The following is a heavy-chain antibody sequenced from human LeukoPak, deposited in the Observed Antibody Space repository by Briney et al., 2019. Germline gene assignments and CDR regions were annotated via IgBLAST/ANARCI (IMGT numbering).Heavy chain of an antibody. V-gene: IGHV3-30-3*01. Sequence: PGGSLRLSCAASGFAFNSYAMHWVRQAPGKGLDWVAVISYHGSNKYYADSVKGRFTISRDNSKNTLYLQMNSLRTEDTAVYYCARDLMTHHYYYMDVWGKGTTVTVSS. CDR1: GFAFNSYA. CDR2: ISYHGSNK. CDR3: ARDLMTHHYYYMDV. J-gene: IGHJ6*03.